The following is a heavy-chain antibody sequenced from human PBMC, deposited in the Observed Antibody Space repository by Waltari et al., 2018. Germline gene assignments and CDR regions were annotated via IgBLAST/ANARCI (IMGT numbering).Heavy chain of an antibody. V-gene: IGHV1-8*01. J-gene: IGHJ4*02. Sequence: QVQLVQSGAEVKKPGASVKVSCKASGYTFTSYDINWVRQATGQGLEWMGWMNPSSGNTGYAQKFQGRVTMTRNTSISTAYMELSSLRSEDTAVYYCARVKTAMPNSDYWGQGTLVTVSS. CDR2: MNPSSGNT. CDR3: ARVKTAMPNSDY. CDR1: GYTFTSYD. D-gene: IGHD5-18*01.